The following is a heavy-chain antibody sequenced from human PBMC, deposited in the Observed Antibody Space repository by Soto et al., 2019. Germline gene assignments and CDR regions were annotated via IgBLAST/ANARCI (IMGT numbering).Heavy chain of an antibody. J-gene: IGHJ6*02. CDR2: IIPIFPTP. V-gene: IGHV1-69*05. D-gene: IGHD3-10*01. CDR1: GGTFRTNA. Sequence: QVQLVQSGAEVKKPGSSVKISCKASGGTFRTNAFSWVRQAPGQGLEWMGGIIPIFPTPDYPQKFQGRVTXTXDXXTTTTYMQLSSLRSEDTATYYCAKDKDRQQLGGNYYYSMDVWGQGTTVTVSS. CDR3: AKDKDRQQLGGNYYYSMDV.